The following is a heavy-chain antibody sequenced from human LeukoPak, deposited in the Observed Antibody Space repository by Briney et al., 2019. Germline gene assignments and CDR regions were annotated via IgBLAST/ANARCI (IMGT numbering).Heavy chain of an antibody. CDR2: IRYDGSNK. D-gene: IGHD1-26*01. V-gene: IGHV3-30*02. CDR3: ARAYSERYGLGYYYMDV. Sequence: GGSLRLSCAASGFTFSSYGMHWVRQAPGKGLEWVAFIRYDGSNKYYADSVKGRFTISRDNAKKSVYLQMNSLRAEDTAVYYCARAYSERYGLGYYYMDVWGKGTTVTISS. CDR1: GFTFSSYG. J-gene: IGHJ6*03.